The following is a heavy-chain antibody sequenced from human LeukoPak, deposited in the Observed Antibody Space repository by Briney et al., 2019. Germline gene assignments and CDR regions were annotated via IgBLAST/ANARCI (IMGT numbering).Heavy chain of an antibody. CDR2: IYYTGAT. D-gene: IGHD5-18*01. CDR1: SGTISSYY. CDR3: ARAGYSYGTGYYFDY. Sequence: PSETLSLTCTVSSGTISSYYWSWIRLPPGKGLEWIGNIYYTGATYYNPSLKSRVTISLDTSKNQFSLKLSSVTAADAAVYYCARAGYSYGTGYYFDYWGQGALVTVSS. V-gene: IGHV4-59*01. J-gene: IGHJ4*02.